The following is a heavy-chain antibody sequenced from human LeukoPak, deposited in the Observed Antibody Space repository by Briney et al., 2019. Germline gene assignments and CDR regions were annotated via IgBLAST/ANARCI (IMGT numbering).Heavy chain of an antibody. CDR1: GFTFSSYA. CDR3: ARDVNIAVAGTLDY. CDR2: ISYDGSNK. V-gene: IGHV3-30-3*01. J-gene: IGHJ4*02. Sequence: GGSLRLSCAASGFTFSSYAMHWVRQAPGKGLEWVAVISYDGSNKYYADSVKGRFTISRDNSKNTLYLQMNSLRAEDTAVYYCARDVNIAVAGTLDYWGQGTLVTVSS. D-gene: IGHD6-19*01.